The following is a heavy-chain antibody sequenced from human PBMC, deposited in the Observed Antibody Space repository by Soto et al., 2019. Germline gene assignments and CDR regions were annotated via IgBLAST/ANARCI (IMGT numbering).Heavy chain of an antibody. CDR3: AKEYCGSTGCAAHV. Sequence: GGSLRLSCVASGFTFSSYAMSWVRQAPGKGLQWVSAFSTSGDNTYYADSVKGRSTISRDNSKNTLYLQVNSLRDEDTAVYYCAKEYCGSTGCAAHVWGKGTTVTVSS. CDR2: FSTSGDNT. J-gene: IGHJ6*04. CDR1: GFTFSSYA. D-gene: IGHD2-2*01. V-gene: IGHV3-23*01.